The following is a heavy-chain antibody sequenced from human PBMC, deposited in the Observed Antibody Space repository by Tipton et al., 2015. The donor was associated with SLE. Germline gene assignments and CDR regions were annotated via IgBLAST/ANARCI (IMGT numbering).Heavy chain of an antibody. CDR3: ARDLGYCGSNSCHYFDY. V-gene: IGHV4-61*09. Sequence: LSLTCTVSGGSISSGSYYWSWIRQPAGKGLEWIGHIFISGSTNYNPSLKSRATISVDTSKNQFSLKLSSVTAADTAVYYCARDLGYCGSNSCHYFDYWGQGTLVTVSS. CDR2: IFISGST. D-gene: IGHD2-2*01. J-gene: IGHJ4*02. CDR1: GGSISSGSYY.